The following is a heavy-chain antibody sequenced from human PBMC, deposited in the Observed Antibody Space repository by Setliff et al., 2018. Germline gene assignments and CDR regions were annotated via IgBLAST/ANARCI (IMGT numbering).Heavy chain of an antibody. CDR1: GFTFSSYA. D-gene: IGHD3-22*01. CDR3: TTDSMFYFDSSGYHVLDY. Sequence: GGSLRLSCAASGFTFSSYAMSWVRQAPGKGLEWVSAISGSGGSTYYADSVKGRFTISRDNSKNTLYLQMNSLRAEDTAVYYCTTDSMFYFDSSGYHVLDYWGQGTLVTV. V-gene: IGHV3-23*01. J-gene: IGHJ4*02. CDR2: ISGSGGST.